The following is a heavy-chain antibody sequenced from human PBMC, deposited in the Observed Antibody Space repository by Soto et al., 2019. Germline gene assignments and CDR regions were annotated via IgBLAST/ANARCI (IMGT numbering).Heavy chain of an antibody. V-gene: IGHV3-48*02. CDR3: ARDSSITISGVVHHTPYYYYGMDV. Sequence: PGGSLRLSCAASGFTFSSYSMNWVRQAPGKGLEWVSYISSSSSTIYYADSVKGRFTISRDNAKNSLYLQMNGLRDEDTAVYYCARDSSITISGVVHHTPYYYYGMDVWGQGTTVTVSS. J-gene: IGHJ6*02. D-gene: IGHD3-3*01. CDR1: GFTFSSYS. CDR2: ISSSSSTI.